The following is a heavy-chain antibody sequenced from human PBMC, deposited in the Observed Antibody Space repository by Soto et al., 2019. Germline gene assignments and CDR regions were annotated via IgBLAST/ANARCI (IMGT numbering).Heavy chain of an antibody. CDR1: GFTFSSYA. D-gene: IGHD5-12*01. CDR3: AKVYSGYVELDVFDI. J-gene: IGHJ3*02. Sequence: EVQLLESGGGLVQPGGSLRLSCAASGFTFSSYAMSWVRQAPGKGLEWVSGISGSGDNTYYADSVKGRFTISRDTSKNTLYLQMNSLRAEDTAVYYCAKVYSGYVELDVFDIWGQGTMVTVSS. CDR2: ISGSGDNT. V-gene: IGHV3-23*01.